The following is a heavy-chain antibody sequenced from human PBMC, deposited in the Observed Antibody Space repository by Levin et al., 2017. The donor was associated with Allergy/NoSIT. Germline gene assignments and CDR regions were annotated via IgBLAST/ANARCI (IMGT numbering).Heavy chain of an antibody. CDR2: ISGSGGTT. CDR1: GFTFSSFA. Sequence: GGSLRLSCAASGFTFSSFAMGWVRQAPGKGLEWVSVISGSGGTTYYLDSVKGRFTISRDNSKNTLYLQMNSLRAEDTAVYYCARESTGLDVWGRGTLVTVSS. V-gene: IGHV3-23*01. CDR3: ARESTGLDV. J-gene: IGHJ2*01.